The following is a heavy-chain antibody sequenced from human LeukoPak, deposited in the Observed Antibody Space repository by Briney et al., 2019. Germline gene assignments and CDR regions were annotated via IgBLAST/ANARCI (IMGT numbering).Heavy chain of an antibody. Sequence: PSETLSLTCTVSGGSFSSYYWSWIRQTPGKGLEWIGYIYNNGNTNYNPSLKSRVTISIDTSKRQISLKLSSVTAADTAMYYCARDILSTGSSDDSWGQGTLVTVSS. CDR3: ARDILSTGSSDDS. J-gene: IGHJ4*02. CDR2: IYNNGNT. D-gene: IGHD1-26*01. CDR1: GGSFSSYY. V-gene: IGHV4-59*01.